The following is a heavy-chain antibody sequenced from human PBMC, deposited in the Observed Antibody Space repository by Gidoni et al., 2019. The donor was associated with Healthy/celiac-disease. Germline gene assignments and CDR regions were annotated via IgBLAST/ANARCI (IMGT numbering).Heavy chain of an antibody. V-gene: IGHV4-39*01. CDR2: IYYSGST. CDR1: GGSISSSSYY. Sequence: QLQLQESGPGLVTPSATLSLTCTVSGGSISSSSYYWGWIRQPPGKGLEWIGSIYYSGSTYYNPSLKSRVTISVDTSKNQFSLKLSSVTAADTAVYYCARHWRFGELALDYWGQGTLVTVSS. CDR3: ARHWRFGELALDY. J-gene: IGHJ4*02. D-gene: IGHD3-10*01.